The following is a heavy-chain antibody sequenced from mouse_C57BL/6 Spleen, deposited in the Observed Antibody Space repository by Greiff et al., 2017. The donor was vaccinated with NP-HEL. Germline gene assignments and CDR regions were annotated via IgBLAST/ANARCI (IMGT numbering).Heavy chain of an antibody. Sequence: QVQLQQPGAELVKPGASVKMSCKASGYTFTSYWITWVKQRPGQGLEWIGDIYPGSGSTNYNEKFKSKATLTVDTSSSTAYMQLSSLTSEDSAVYYCARVPLYQSPFAYWGQGTLVTVSA. D-gene: IGHD2-1*01. J-gene: IGHJ3*01. CDR1: GYTFTSYW. V-gene: IGHV1-55*01. CDR3: ARVPLYQSPFAY. CDR2: IYPGSGST.